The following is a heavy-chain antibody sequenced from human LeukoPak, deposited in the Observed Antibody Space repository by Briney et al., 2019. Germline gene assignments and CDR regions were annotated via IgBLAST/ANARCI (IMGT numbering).Heavy chain of an antibody. Sequence: GGSLRLSCAASGFTFSNAWISWVRQAPGKGLEWVGRIKSKTDGGTTDSAAPVKGRFTISRDDSKNTLYLQMNSLKTEDTAVYYCTTNPLNGAFDIWGQGTMVTVSS. CDR3: TTNPLNGAFDI. V-gene: IGHV3-15*01. J-gene: IGHJ3*02. D-gene: IGHD2-8*01. CDR2: IKSKTDGGTT. CDR1: GFTFSNAW.